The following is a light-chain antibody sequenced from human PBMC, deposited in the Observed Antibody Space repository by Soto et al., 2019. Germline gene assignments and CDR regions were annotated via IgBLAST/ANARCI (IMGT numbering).Light chain of an antibody. CDR3: LQQNTLPYT. CDR2: TAS. J-gene: IGKJ2*01. V-gene: IGKV1-17*01. CDR1: QDIRND. Sequence: DIQMTQSPSSLSASVGDSVTITCRASQDIRNDLGWYQHKPGKVPKRLIHTASTLQRWVPSRFSGTGSGTEFTPTISSLQTEDFATYYCLQQNTLPYTFVQGTKLEIK.